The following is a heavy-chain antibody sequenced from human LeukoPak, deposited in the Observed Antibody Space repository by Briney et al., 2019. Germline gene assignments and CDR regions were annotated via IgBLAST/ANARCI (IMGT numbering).Heavy chain of an antibody. Sequence: GGSLGLSCAASGFTFSSYSMNWVRQAPGKGLEWVSYISSSNNTIYYADSVKGRFTISRDNAKNSLYLQMNSLRDEDTAVYYCARSTYCGGDCYPALGYWGQGTPVTVSS. CDR1: GFTFSSYS. D-gene: IGHD2-21*02. V-gene: IGHV3-48*02. CDR2: ISSSNNTI. J-gene: IGHJ4*02. CDR3: ARSTYCGGDCYPALGY.